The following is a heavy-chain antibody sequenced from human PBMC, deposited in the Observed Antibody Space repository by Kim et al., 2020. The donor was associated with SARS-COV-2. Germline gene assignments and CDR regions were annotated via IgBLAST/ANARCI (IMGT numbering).Heavy chain of an antibody. CDR3: ARDGWAESYYCDY. Sequence: GGSLRLSCAASGFTFSSYAMHWVRQAPGKGLEWVAVISYDGSNKYYADSVKGRFTISRDNSKNTLYLQMNSLRAEDTAVYYCARDGWAESYYCDYWGQGTLVTVSS. D-gene: IGHD1-26*01. V-gene: IGHV3-30*04. CDR1: GFTFSSYA. J-gene: IGHJ4*02. CDR2: ISYDGSNK.